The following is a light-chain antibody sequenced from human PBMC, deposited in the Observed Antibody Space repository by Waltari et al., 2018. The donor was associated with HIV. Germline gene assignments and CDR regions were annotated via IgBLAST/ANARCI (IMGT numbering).Light chain of an antibody. CDR1: SSDFGGYNY. Sequence: QSALTHPPSASGSPGPSVTISCTVTSSDFGGYNYVSWYQQHPGKAPKLMIYEVSKRPSGVPDRFSASKSGNTASLTVSGLQAEDEADYYCSSYAGSNNLIFGGGTKLTVL. J-gene: IGLJ2*01. CDR3: SSYAGSNNLI. V-gene: IGLV2-8*01. CDR2: EVS.